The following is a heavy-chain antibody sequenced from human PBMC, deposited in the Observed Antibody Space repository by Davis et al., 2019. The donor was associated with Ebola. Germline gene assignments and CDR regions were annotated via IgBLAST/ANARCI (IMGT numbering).Heavy chain of an antibody. V-gene: IGHV5-51*01. CDR3: ARRRDGSGNFFDY. Sequence: KVSCKGSGYSFTSYWIGWVRQMPGKGLEWMEIIYPGDSDTRYSPSFQGQVTISADKSISTAYLQWSSLKASDTAMYYCARRRDGSGNFFDYWGQGTLVIVSS. CDR2: IYPGDSDT. J-gene: IGHJ4*02. CDR1: GYSFTSYW. D-gene: IGHD3-22*01.